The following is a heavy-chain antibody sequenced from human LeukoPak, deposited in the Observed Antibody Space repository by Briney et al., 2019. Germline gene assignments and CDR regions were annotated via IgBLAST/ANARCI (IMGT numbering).Heavy chain of an antibody. CDR2: INHSGST. Sequence: SETLSLTCAVYGGSFSGYYWSWIRQPPGKGLEWIGEINHSGSTNYNPSLKSRVTISVDTSKNQFSLKLSSVTAADTAVYYCARGPTYYYDSSGYSFFFQHWGQGTLVT. CDR1: GGSFSGYY. CDR3: ARGPTYYYDSSGYSFFFQH. D-gene: IGHD3-22*01. V-gene: IGHV4-34*01. J-gene: IGHJ1*01.